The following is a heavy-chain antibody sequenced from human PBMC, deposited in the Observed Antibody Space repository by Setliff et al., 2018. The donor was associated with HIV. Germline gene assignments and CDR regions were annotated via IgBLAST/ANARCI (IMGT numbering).Heavy chain of an antibody. CDR3: ARQTWEYYDTLTGYYRSPKNFDS. D-gene: IGHD3-9*01. J-gene: IGHJ4*02. CDR1: GGSFSGYY. Sequence: SETLSLTCAVYGGSFSGYYWSWIRQPPGKGLEWIGEINHSGSTNYNPSLKSRVTMSVDTSKNQFSLKLSSVTAPDTAIYYCARQTWEYYDTLTGYYRSPKNFDSWGQGTLVTVSS. CDR2: INHSGST. V-gene: IGHV4-34*01.